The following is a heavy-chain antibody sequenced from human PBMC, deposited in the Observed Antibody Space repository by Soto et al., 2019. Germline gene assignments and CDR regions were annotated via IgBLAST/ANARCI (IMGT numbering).Heavy chain of an antibody. CDR1: GGSFSGYY. D-gene: IGHD2-21*01. Sequence: QEPLQQWGAGLLKPSETLSLTCAVYGGSFSGYYWSWIRQPPGKGLEWIGEINHSGSTNYNPSLKIRVTISVDTSKNPFSLKLSSVTAADTAVYSCATLFYYDYGMDFWGQGTTVTVSS. CDR3: ATLFYYDYGMDF. J-gene: IGHJ6*02. V-gene: IGHV4-34*01. CDR2: INHSGST.